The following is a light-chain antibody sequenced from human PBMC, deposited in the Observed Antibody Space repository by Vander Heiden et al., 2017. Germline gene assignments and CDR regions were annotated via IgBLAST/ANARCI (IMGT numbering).Light chain of an antibody. CDR2: SNN. V-gene: IGLV1-44*01. J-gene: IGLJ2*01. CDR3: AAWDDSLNGVV. Sequence: QSVLPGPPSASWTPGQRVTISCSGSSSNIGSNTVNWYQQLPGTAPKLLIYSNNQRPSGVPDRFSGSKSGTSASLAISGLQSEDEADYYCAAWDDSLNGVVFGGGTKLTVL. CDR1: SSNIGSNT.